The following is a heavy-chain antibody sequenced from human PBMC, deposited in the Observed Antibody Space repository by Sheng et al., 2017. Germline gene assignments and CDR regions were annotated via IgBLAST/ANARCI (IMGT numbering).Heavy chain of an antibody. CDR1: GGSFSGYY. J-gene: IGHJ4*03. CDR3: ARGPPSGWYFGVPIYYFVL. V-gene: IGHV4-34*01. Sequence: QVQLQQWGAGLLKPSETLSLTCAVYGGSFSGYYWSWIRQPPREGDVEVDWGKVQYISWEAPTYNPSLKSRVTISVDTSKNQFSLKLSSVTAADTAVYYCARGPPSGWYFGVPIYYFVLLGRREPVGHRLL. D-gene: IGHD6-19*01. CDR2: YISWEAP.